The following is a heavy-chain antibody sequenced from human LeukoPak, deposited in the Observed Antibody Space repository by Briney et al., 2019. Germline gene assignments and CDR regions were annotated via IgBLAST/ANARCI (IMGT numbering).Heavy chain of an antibody. J-gene: IGHJ5*02. CDR1: VFTFSSYG. Sequence: GGSLTLSCAASVFTFSSYGVHWLRQSPGKGLEWVAVISCGGNNKYYADSAKARYTISRDNTKNTLYLQMNSLKAEDTAVYYCAKGRGYNCNSGVYNWFDPWGQGTLVTVSS. CDR3: AKGRGYNCNSGVYNWFDP. V-gene: IGHV3-30*18. CDR2: ISCGGNNK. D-gene: IGHD1-1*01.